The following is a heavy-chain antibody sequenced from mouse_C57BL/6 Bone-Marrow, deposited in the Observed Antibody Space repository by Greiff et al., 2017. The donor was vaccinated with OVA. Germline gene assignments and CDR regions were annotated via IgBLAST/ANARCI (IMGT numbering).Heavy chain of an antibody. CDR1: GFTFSDAW. D-gene: IGHD3-3*01. Sequence: EVQRVESGGGLVQPGGSMKLSCAASGFTFSDAWMDWVRQSPEKGLEWVAEIRNKANNHATYYAESVKGRFTISRDDSKSSVYLQMNSLRAEDTGIYYCTRPGPGWYFDVWGTGTTVTVSS. J-gene: IGHJ1*03. CDR3: TRPGPGWYFDV. V-gene: IGHV6-6*01. CDR2: IRNKANNHAT.